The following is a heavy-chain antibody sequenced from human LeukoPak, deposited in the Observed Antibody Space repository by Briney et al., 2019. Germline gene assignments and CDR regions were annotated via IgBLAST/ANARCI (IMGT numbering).Heavy chain of an antibody. CDR3: AREGWYTGNPLRGNWFDP. J-gene: IGHJ5*02. CDR1: GDTSTGYY. Sequence: ASVKVSCKASGDTSTGYYMHWVQQAPGQGLEWMGWINPDSGGAEYAQKFQGRVTMTRDTSITTAYMELSRLRSDDTAVYYCAREGWYTGNPLRGNWFDPWGQGTLVTVSS. D-gene: IGHD1-26*01. CDR2: INPDSGGA. V-gene: IGHV1-2*02.